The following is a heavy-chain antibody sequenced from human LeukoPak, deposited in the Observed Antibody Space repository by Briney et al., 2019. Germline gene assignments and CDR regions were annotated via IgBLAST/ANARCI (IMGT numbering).Heavy chain of an antibody. CDR3: ATDSSWYNWFDP. CDR1: GFTFSSYS. CDR2: ISSSSSYI. Sequence: GGSLRLSCAASGFTFSSYSVNWVRQAPGKGLEWVSSISSSSSYIYYADSVKGRFTISRDNAKNSLYLQMNSLRAEDTAVYYCATDSSWYNWFDPWGQGTLVTVSS. D-gene: IGHD6-13*01. V-gene: IGHV3-21*01. J-gene: IGHJ5*02.